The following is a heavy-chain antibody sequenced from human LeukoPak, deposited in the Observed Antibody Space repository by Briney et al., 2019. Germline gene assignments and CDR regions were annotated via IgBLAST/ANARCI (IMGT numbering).Heavy chain of an antibody. V-gene: IGHV4-34*01. CDR1: GGSFSGYY. Sequence: SETLSLTCAVYGGSFSGYYWSWIRQPPGKGLEWIGEINHSGSTNYNPSLKSRVTISVDTSKSQFSLKLSSVTAADTAVYYCARGRLPYYYDSSGYYLRYFDLWGRGTLVTVSS. CDR2: INHSGST. J-gene: IGHJ2*01. CDR3: ARGRLPYYYDSSGYYLRYFDL. D-gene: IGHD3-22*01.